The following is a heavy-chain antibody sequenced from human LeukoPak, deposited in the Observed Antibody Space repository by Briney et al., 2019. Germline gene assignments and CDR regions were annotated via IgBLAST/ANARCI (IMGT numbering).Heavy chain of an antibody. CDR1: GGTFSSYA. J-gene: IGHJ3*02. Sequence: SVKVSCKASGGTFSSYAISWVRQAPGQGLEWLGGIIPIFGTANYAQEFQGRVTITTDESTSTAYMELSSLRSEDTAVYYCASGGSHGDDAFDIWGQGTMVTVSS. D-gene: IGHD1-26*01. V-gene: IGHV1-69*05. CDR3: ASGGSHGDDAFDI. CDR2: IIPIFGTA.